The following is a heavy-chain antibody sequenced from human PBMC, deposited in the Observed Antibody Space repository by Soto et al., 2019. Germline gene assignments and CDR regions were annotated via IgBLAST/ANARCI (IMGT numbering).Heavy chain of an antibody. J-gene: IGHJ3*02. Sequence: ASETLSLTCTVSGGSISSSSYYWGWIRQPPGKGLEWIGSIYYSGSTYHNPSLKSRVTISVDTSKNQFSLKLSSVTAADTAVYYCAGQGAKNYYGSGSYYSTYAFDIWGQGTMVTVSS. D-gene: IGHD3-10*01. CDR2: IYYSGST. CDR3: AGQGAKNYYGSGSYYSTYAFDI. CDR1: GGSISSSSYY. V-gene: IGHV4-39*01.